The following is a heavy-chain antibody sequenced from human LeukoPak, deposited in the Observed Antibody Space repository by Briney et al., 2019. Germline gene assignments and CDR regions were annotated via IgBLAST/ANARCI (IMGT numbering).Heavy chain of an antibody. Sequence: GASVKVSCKASGYTFTSYDINWVRQATGQGLEWMGWMNPNSGNTGYAQKFQGRVTITRNTSISTAYMELSSLRSEDTAVYYCARGVGSIAAAKAYYYYMDVWGKGTTVTVSS. CDR1: GYTFTSYD. CDR2: MNPNSGNT. D-gene: IGHD6-13*01. J-gene: IGHJ6*03. CDR3: ARGVGSIAAAKAYYYYMDV. V-gene: IGHV1-8*03.